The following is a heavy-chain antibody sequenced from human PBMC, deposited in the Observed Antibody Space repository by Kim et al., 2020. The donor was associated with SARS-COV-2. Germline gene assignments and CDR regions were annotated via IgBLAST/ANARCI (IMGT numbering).Heavy chain of an antibody. J-gene: IGHJ4*02. V-gene: IGHV1-3*01. CDR3: ARGNPLDY. Sequence: NGDTIYSQRFQGRVTFARDTSASTAYMDLSSLTSEDTTVYYCARGNPLDYWGQGTLVTVSS. CDR2: NGDT.